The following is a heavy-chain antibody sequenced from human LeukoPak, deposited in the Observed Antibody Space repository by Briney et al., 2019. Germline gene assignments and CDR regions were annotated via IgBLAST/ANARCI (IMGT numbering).Heavy chain of an antibody. J-gene: IGHJ5*02. V-gene: IGHV3-21*01. CDR3: SRNPTAYNWFDP. CDR1: GFTFSSYS. D-gene: IGHD1-14*01. Sequence: TGGSLRLSCAASGFTFSSYSMNWVRQAPGKGLEWVSSISSSSLYIYYADSVKGRFTISRDNAKNSLFLQMNSLRAEDTAVYFCSRNPTAYNWFDPWGQGTLVTVSS. CDR2: ISSSSLYI.